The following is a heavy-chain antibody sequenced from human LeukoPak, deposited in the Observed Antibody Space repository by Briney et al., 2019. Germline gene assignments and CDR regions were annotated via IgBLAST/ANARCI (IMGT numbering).Heavy chain of an antibody. CDR2: IDPSDSYT. CDR1: GYSFTSYW. Sequence: GESLRISCKGSGYSFTSYWISWVRQMPGKGLEWMGRIDPSDSYTNYSPSFQGHVTISADKSISTAYLQWSSLKASDTAMYYCARSLGELLYSYYYVMDVGGKGTTVTVPS. CDR3: ARSLGELLYSYYYVMDV. J-gene: IGHJ6*04. V-gene: IGHV5-10-1*01. D-gene: IGHD3-10*01.